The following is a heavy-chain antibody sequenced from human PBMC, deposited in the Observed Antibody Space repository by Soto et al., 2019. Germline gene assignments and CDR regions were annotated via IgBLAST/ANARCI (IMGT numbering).Heavy chain of an antibody. V-gene: IGHV4-59*01. CDR3: ARSREDILVNWFDP. D-gene: IGHD3-9*01. J-gene: IGHJ5*02. CDR1: GGSISSYY. CDR2: IYYSGST. Sequence: QVQLQESGPGLVKPSETLSLTCTVSGGSISSYYWSWIRQPPGKGLEWIGYIYYSGSTNYNPSLKSRVTVSVDTSKVQFSLKRSYVTAADTAVYYCARSREDILVNWFDPWGQGTLVTVSS.